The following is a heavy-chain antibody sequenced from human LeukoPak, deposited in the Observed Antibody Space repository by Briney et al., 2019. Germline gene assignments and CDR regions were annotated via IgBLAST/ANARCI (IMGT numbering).Heavy chain of an antibody. V-gene: IGHV1-8*01. J-gene: IGHJ3*02. Sequence: GASVKVSCKASGYTFTSYDINWVRQATGQGLEWMGWMNPNSGNTGYAQKFQGRVTMTRNTSISTAYMELSSLRSEDTAVYYCARKRVPAAKGGRYDAFDIWGQGTMVTVSS. CDR1: GYTFTSYD. CDR2: MNPNSGNT. D-gene: IGHD2-2*01. CDR3: ARKRVPAAKGGRYDAFDI.